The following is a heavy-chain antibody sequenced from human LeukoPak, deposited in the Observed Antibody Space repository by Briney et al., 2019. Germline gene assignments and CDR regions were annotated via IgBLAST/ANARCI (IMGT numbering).Heavy chain of an antibody. D-gene: IGHD6-13*01. CDR3: ARVVGPAAAGAFNWFDP. CDR1: GYTFLSYG. CDR2: ISSYNGNT. Sequence: ASVKVSCKASGYTFLSYGITWVRQAPGQGLEWMGWISSYNGNTDYAQKIQGRVSMTTDTSTSTGYMELRSLRFDDTAVYYCARVVGPAAAGAFNWFDPWGQGTLVIVSS. J-gene: IGHJ5*02. V-gene: IGHV1-18*01.